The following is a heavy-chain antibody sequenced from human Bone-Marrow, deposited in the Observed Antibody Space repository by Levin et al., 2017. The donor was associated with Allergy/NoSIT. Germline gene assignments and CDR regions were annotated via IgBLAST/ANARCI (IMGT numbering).Heavy chain of an antibody. CDR1: GGSISSYY. D-gene: IGHD6-13*01. CDR2: IYYSGST. CDR3: ARRDSSSGSGFDP. Sequence: SETLSLTCTVSGGSISSYYWSWIRQPPGKGLEWIGYIYYSGSTNYNPSLKSRVTISVDTSKNQFSLKLSSVTAADTAVYYCARRDSSSGSGFDPWGQGTLVTVSS. J-gene: IGHJ5*02. V-gene: IGHV4-59*08.